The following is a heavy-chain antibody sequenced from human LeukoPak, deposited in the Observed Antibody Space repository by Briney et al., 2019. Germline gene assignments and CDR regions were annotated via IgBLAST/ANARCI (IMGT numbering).Heavy chain of an antibody. CDR2: IHPGDSDT. CDR1: GYXFTSYW. Sequence: GESLQISCNGSGYXFTSYWICWVRQMPGKDLEWTGTIHPGDSDTIYSPSSQGPVTFSADKSINTAYLQWSSLKASDTAMYYCAKSRGANWYFDLWGRGTLVTVSS. D-gene: IGHD1-26*01. CDR3: AKSRGANWYFDL. V-gene: IGHV5-51*01. J-gene: IGHJ2*01.